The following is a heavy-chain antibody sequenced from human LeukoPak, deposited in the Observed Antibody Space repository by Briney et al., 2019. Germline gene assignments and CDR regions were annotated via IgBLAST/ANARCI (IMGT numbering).Heavy chain of an antibody. J-gene: IGHJ5*02. Sequence: GGSLRLSCAASGFTFSSYSMNWVRQAPGKGLEWVSSISSSSYIYYADSVKGRFTISRDNAKNSLYLQMNSLRAEDTAVYYCARDKGMVRGVFPFDPWGQGTLVTVSS. CDR2: ISSSSYI. D-gene: IGHD3-10*01. CDR1: GFTFSSYS. V-gene: IGHV3-21*01. CDR3: ARDKGMVRGVFPFDP.